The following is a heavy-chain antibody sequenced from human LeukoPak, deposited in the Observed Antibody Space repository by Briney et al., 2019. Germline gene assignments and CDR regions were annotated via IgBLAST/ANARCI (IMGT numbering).Heavy chain of an antibody. V-gene: IGHV3-9*01. CDR2: ISWNAGKT. D-gene: IGHD2-2*01. CDR1: GFTFDHYA. CDR3: AKEIDYAEGGGLDY. J-gene: IGHJ4*02. Sequence: GGSLRLSCAASGFTFDHYAMHWVRQAPGKGVEWVSGISWNAGKTGCADSVEGRFTISRDNAKNSLNLQMNSLIPEDTALYYCAKEIDYAEGGGLDYWGQGTLVTVSS.